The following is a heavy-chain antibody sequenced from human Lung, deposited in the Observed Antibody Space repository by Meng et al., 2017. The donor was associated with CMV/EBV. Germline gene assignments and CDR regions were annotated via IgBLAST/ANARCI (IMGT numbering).Heavy chain of an antibody. D-gene: IGHD2-2*01. Sequence: SSSNWRCGARQPPAKELECIGEIYHSGSTNYNPSLKSRVTISVDKSKTQSSLKLSSLSAADTAVYYCARDFSDIVVVPAAMGGFDPWGQGTLVTVSS. CDR2: IYHSGST. CDR1: SSSNW. V-gene: IGHV4-4*02. CDR3: ARDFSDIVVVPAAMGGFDP. J-gene: IGHJ5*02.